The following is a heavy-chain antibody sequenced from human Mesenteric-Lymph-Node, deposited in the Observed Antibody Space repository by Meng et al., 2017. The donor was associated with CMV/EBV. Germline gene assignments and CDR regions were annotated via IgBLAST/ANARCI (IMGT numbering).Heavy chain of an antibody. D-gene: IGHD5-24*01. CDR2: IKQDGSQK. CDR3: AKGGDGYNYYFDC. J-gene: IGHJ4*02. Sequence: GGSLRLSCAASGFTFSSYWMSWVRQAPGKGLEWVANIKQDGSQKYYVDSVKGRFTISRDNAKNSLYLQMNSLRAEDTAIYYCAKGGDGYNYYFDCWGQGTLVTVSS. CDR1: GFTFSSYW. V-gene: IGHV3-7*03.